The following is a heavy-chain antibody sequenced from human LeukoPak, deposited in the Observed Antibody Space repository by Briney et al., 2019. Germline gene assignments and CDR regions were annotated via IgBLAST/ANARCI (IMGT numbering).Heavy chain of an antibody. CDR2: ISKTGGTK. D-gene: IGHD5-18*01. J-gene: IGHJ4*02. Sequence: GSLRLSCAASGFTFSAYGMQWVRQAPGKGLEWLAVISKTGGTKYYADSVKGRFTVSRDNAGNTLYLQMNSLRPEDTAVYYCAKEVGYNYAPLDYWGLGTLVNVSS. CDR1: GFTFSAYG. CDR3: AKEVGYNYAPLDY. V-gene: IGHV3-30*18.